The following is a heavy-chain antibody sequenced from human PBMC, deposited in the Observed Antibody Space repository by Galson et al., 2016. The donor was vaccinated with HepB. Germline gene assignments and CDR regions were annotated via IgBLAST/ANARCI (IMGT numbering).Heavy chain of an antibody. V-gene: IGHV3-23*01. D-gene: IGHD2-2*01. CDR3: AKDPVGPASDS. CDR2: ISGSAYRT. J-gene: IGHJ5*02. CDR1: GFTFSTYA. Sequence: ALRLSCAASGFTFSTYAMSWVRQAPGQGLDWVSIISGSAYRTYYADSVKGRFTISRDNSKNQLYLQMNSLSVEDTAVYYCAKDPVGPASDSWGPGTLVTVSS.